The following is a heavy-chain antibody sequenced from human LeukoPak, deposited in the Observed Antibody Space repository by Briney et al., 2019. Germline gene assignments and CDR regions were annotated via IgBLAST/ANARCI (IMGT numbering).Heavy chain of an antibody. J-gene: IGHJ4*02. CDR3: ARDGDSGSYIDY. Sequence: SETLSLTCTVSGGSISSYYWSWIRQPAGKGLQWIGRIYTSGSTNYNTSPKSRVTMSVDTSKNHFSLKLCSVTAADTAVYYCARDGDSGSYIDYWGQGTLVTVSS. CDR2: IYTSGST. D-gene: IGHD1-26*01. CDR1: GGSISSYY. V-gene: IGHV4-4*07.